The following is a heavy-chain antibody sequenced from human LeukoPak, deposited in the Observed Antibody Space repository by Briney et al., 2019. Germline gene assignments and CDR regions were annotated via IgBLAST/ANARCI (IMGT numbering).Heavy chain of an antibody. CDR3: ARAHGSRPPLDAFDI. CDR2: IWYDGSNK. D-gene: IGHD3-10*01. J-gene: IGHJ3*02. V-gene: IGHV3-33*01. Sequence: PGGSLRLSCAASGFTFSSYGMHWVRQAPGKGLEWVAVIWYDGSNKYYADSVKGRFTISRDNSKNTLYLQMNSLRAEDTAVYYCARAHGSRPPLDAFDIWGQGTMVTVSS. CDR1: GFTFSSYG.